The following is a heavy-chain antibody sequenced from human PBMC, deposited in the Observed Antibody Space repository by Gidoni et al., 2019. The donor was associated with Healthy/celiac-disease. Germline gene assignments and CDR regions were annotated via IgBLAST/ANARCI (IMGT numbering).Heavy chain of an antibody. CDR2: IKSKTDGGTT. CDR3: TSPAGYSSSAPGSVTVNWFDP. Sequence: EVQLVESGGGLVKPGGSLRLSCAASGFTFSNAWMSWVRQAPGKGLEWVGRIKSKTDGGTTDYAAPVKGRFTISRDDSKNTLYLQMNSLKTEDTAVYYCTSPAGYSSSAPGSVTVNWFDPWGQGTLVTVSS. D-gene: IGHD6-6*01. CDR1: GFTFSNAW. J-gene: IGHJ5*02. V-gene: IGHV3-15*01.